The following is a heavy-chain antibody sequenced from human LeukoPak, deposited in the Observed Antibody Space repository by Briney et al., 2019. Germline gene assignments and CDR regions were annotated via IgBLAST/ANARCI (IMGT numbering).Heavy chain of an antibody. CDR1: GGSISSSSYY. CDR3: AREVADYGGYYYYHYMDV. J-gene: IGHJ6*03. D-gene: IGHD4-23*01. CDR2: IYYSGGT. Sequence: SETLSLTCTVSGGSISSSSYYWGWIRQPPGKGLEWIGSIYYSGGTYYNPSLKSRVTMSVDTSKNQFSLKLSSGTAADTAMYYCAREVADYGGYYYYHYMDVWGKGTTVTISS. V-gene: IGHV4-39*07.